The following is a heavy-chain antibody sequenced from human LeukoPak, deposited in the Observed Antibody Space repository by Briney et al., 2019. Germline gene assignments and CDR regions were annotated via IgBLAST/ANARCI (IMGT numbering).Heavy chain of an antibody. V-gene: IGHV4-61*01. D-gene: IGHD3-22*01. J-gene: IGHJ4*02. CDR2: IYYSGST. CDR1: GGSISSGSYY. CDR3: ARGWKAYYYDSSGYYDY. Sequence: SETLSLTCTVSGGSISSGSYYWSWIRQPPGKGLEWIGYIYYSGSTNYNPSLKSRVTISVDTSKNQFSLKLSSVTAADTAVYYCARGWKAYYYDSSGYYDYWGQGTLVTVSS.